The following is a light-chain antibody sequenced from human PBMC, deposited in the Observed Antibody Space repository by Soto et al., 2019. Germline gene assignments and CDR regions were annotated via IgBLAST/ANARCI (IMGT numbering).Light chain of an antibody. CDR3: QQSFSTPIT. Sequence: DIQMTQSPSSLSASVGDRVTITCRASQSIDTSLNWYQQKPGKAPNLLIFAASSLQSGVPSRFSGSGSGTDFTLTINSLQPEDFASYYCQQSFSTPITFGPGTKVDI. J-gene: IGKJ3*01. V-gene: IGKV1-39*01. CDR1: QSIDTS. CDR2: AAS.